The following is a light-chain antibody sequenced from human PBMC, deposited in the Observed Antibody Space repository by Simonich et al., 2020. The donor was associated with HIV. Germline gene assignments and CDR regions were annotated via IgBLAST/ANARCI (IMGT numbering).Light chain of an antibody. V-gene: IGKV3-20*01. CDR2: GAS. Sequence: EIVLTQFPGTLSLSPGERATLSCRASQTVSSSYLAWYQQKPGQAPRLLIYGASSRATGIPDRFSGSWSGTDFTLTISRLEPEDFVVYYCHQYNNWPLFFGQGTKLEIK. J-gene: IGKJ2*01. CDR1: QTVSSSY. CDR3: HQYNNWPLF.